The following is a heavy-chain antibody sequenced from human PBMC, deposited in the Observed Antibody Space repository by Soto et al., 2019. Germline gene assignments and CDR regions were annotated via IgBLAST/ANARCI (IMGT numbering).Heavy chain of an antibody. J-gene: IGHJ4*02. CDR2: IKEDGSEK. V-gene: IGHV3-7*01. CDR1: GFTFSNYR. Sequence: EVQLVESGGGVVQPGGSLRLSCAASGFTFSNYRMSWVRQAPGKGLEWVANIKEDGSEKNYVDSVKGQFTISRDNAKNSLYLQMNSLRAEDTAVYYCARERYYYGSGDYWGQGTLVTVSS. CDR3: ARERYYYGSGDY. D-gene: IGHD3-10*01.